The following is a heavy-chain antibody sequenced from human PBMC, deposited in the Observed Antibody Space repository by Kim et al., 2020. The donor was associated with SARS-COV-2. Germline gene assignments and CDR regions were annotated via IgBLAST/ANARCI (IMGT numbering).Heavy chain of an antibody. CDR2: ISARSSLI. Sequence: GGSLRLSCAASGFTFNNYYMNWVRQAPGKGLEWVSGISARSSLIYYADSVKGRFTISRDNAKNSLYLQMNSLRADDTALYYCAREVGVAAAGEGRFDYWGQGALVTVSS. CDR3: AREVGVAAAGEGRFDY. D-gene: IGHD6-13*01. J-gene: IGHJ4*02. V-gene: IGHV3-21*01. CDR1: GFTFNNYY.